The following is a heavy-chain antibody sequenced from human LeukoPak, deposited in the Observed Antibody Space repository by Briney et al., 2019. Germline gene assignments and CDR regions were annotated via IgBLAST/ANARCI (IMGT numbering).Heavy chain of an antibody. Sequence: PGGSLRLSCAASGFTFNDAWMSWVRQAPGKGLEWVGRIKSQTDGETTDYAAPVKGRLTISRDDSRNTLYLQMNSLKTEDTAVYYCTTGGYDWGQGTLVAVSS. CDR2: IKSQTDGETT. V-gene: IGHV3-15*01. CDR3: TTGGYD. J-gene: IGHJ4*02. CDR1: GFTFNDAW. D-gene: IGHD5-12*01.